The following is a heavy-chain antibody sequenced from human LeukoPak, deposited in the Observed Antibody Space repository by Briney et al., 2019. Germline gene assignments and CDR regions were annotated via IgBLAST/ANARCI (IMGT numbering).Heavy chain of an antibody. CDR2: INHDGSDT. CDR3: VRGGPSTWS. V-gene: IGHV3-74*01. Sequence: GGSLRLSCAGSGITFSSYSMNWVRQAPGRGPVWVSRINHDGSDTIYADSVRGRFTISRDDAKNTLYLQMNNLRAEDTAVYYCVRGGPSTWSWGQGTLVTVSS. CDR1: GITFSSYS. J-gene: IGHJ5*02. D-gene: IGHD2-15*01.